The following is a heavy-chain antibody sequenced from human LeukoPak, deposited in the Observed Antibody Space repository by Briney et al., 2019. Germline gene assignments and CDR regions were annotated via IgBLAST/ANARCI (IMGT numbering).Heavy chain of an antibody. Sequence: SETLSLTCTVSGGSISSGSYYWSWIRQPAGKGLEWIGRIYTSGSTNYNPSLKSRVTISVDTSKNQFSLKLSSVTAADTAVYYCARFHFYDSSGYYYGSDAFDIWGQGTMVTVSS. J-gene: IGHJ3*02. CDR3: ARFHFYDSSGYYYGSDAFDI. CDR2: IYTSGST. D-gene: IGHD3-22*01. V-gene: IGHV4-61*02. CDR1: GGSISSGSYY.